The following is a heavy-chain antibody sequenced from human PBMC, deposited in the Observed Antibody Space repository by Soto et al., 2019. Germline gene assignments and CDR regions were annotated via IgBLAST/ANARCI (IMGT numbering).Heavy chain of an antibody. CDR3: ARDGGYSGYEGDYYYYGMDV. V-gene: IGHV4-59*01. CDR2: IYYSGST. Sequence: QVQLQESGPGLVKPSETLSLTCTVSGGSISSYYWSWIRQPPGKGLEWIGYIYYSGSTNYNPSLKSRVTISVDTSKNQFSLKLSSVTAADTAVYYCARDGGYSGYEGDYYYYGMDVWGQGTTVTVSS. J-gene: IGHJ6*02. CDR1: GGSISSYY. D-gene: IGHD5-12*01.